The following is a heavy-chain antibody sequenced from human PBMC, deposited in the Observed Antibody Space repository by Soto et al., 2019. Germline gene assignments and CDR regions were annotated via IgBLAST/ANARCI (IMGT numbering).Heavy chain of an antibody. D-gene: IGHD2-15*01. Sequence: EVQLEESGGGFVKPGGSPRISCAASGFTFNNAWMSWVRQVPGKGLEWVGRIKSKSDGGTTDYAAPVRGRFTISRDDSKNTLYLQMNSLRTEDTAIYYCAASDSRLDYWGQGTLVTVSS. CDR2: IKSKSDGGTT. CDR3: AASDSRLDY. CDR1: GFTFNNAW. J-gene: IGHJ4*02. V-gene: IGHV3-15*01.